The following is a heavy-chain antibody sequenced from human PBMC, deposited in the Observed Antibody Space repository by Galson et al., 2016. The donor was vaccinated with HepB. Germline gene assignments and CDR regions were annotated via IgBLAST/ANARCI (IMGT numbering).Heavy chain of an antibody. V-gene: IGHV3-23*01. CDR2: ISVVDDDT. CDR3: AKDIQQWLVRGNDAFDI. CDR1: GFTFSSYA. D-gene: IGHD6-19*01. Sequence: SLRLSCAASGFTFSSYAMSWVRQAPGKGLEWVSAISVVDDDTHYADSVKGRFTISRDNSRTTLYLQMSSLRAEDTALYYCAKDIQQWLVRGNDAFDIWGQGTMVTVSS. J-gene: IGHJ3*02.